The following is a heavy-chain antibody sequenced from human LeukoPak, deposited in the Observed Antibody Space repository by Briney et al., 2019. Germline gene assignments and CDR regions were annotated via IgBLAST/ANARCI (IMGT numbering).Heavy chain of an antibody. J-gene: IGHJ4*02. CDR1: GFTFSSYA. D-gene: IGHD4-17*01. V-gene: IGHV3-23*01. CDR2: ISGSGGST. CDR3: AKYQTTVKYFDY. Sequence: PGGSLRLSCAASGFTFSSYAMNRVRQAPGKGLEWVSAISGSGGSTYYADSVKGQFTITRDNSKNTLYLQMNSLRAEDTAVYYCAKYQTTVKYFDYWGQGPLVTVSS.